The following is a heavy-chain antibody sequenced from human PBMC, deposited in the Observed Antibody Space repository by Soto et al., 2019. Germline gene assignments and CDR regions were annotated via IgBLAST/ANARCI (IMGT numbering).Heavy chain of an antibody. V-gene: IGHV1-69*01. D-gene: IGHD3-22*01. CDR3: ARAPAYCDSSGSYPFDY. J-gene: IGHJ4*02. Sequence: QVQLVQSGAEVKKPGSSVKVSCKASGGTFSSYAISWVRQAPGQGLEWMGGIIPIFGTANYAQKFQGRVKITADETTSTAYIELSSLRSEDTAVYYGARAPAYCDSSGSYPFDYWGQGTLGTVSS. CDR2: IIPIFGTA. CDR1: GGTFSSYA.